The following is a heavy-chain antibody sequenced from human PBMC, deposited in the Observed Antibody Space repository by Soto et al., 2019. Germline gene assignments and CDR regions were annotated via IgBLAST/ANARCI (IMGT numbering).Heavy chain of an antibody. CDR1: GDAFASYY. J-gene: IGHJ5*02. V-gene: IGHV1-46*01. CDR3: ARSSGGNFGIIIEGSNWFDP. D-gene: IGHD3-3*01. Sequence: ASVKVSCKAPGDAFASYYLNWVRQAPGQGLEWMGVINPHGGSTKYAQKFQGRVTMTRDTSRSTVYMELRSLRSDDTAIYYCARSSGGNFGIIIEGSNWFDPWGQGTLVTVSS. CDR2: INPHGGST.